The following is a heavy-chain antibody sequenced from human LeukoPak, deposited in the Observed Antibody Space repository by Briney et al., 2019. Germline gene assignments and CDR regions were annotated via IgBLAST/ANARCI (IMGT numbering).Heavy chain of an antibody. V-gene: IGHV4-59*08. CDR2: ISYSGST. D-gene: IGHD2-21*01. CDR1: GGSISNYC. Sequence: PSETLSLTCTVSGGSISNYCWSWIRQPPGKGLEWTGCISYSGSTNYNPSLRSRVTISVDTSKNQFSLKLSSVTAADTAVYYCARIRGDWYFDYWGQGTLVTVSS. J-gene: IGHJ4*02. CDR3: ARIRGDWYFDY.